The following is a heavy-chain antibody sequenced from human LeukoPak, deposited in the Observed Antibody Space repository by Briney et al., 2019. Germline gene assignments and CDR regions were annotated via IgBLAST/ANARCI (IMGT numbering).Heavy chain of an antibody. CDR1: GSTFSSYA. Sequence: GGSLRLSCAASGSTFSSYAMSWVRQAPGKGLEWVSSISDSGGRTYYADSVKGRFTISRDNSKNTLYLQMNSLRAEDTAVYYCANLITIGAWGQGTLGTVSS. CDR2: ISDSGGRT. J-gene: IGHJ5*02. D-gene: IGHD3-16*01. V-gene: IGHV3-23*01. CDR3: ANLITIGA.